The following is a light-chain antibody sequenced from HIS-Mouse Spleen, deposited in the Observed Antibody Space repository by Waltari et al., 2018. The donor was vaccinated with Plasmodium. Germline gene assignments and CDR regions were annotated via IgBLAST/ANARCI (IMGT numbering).Light chain of an antibody. V-gene: IGKV1-39*01. CDR1: QSISSY. Sequence: EIQMPQPRSSLSASVGDRVTITCRASQSISSYLNWYQQKPGKAPKLLIYAASSLQSGVPSRFSGSGSGTDFTLTISSLQPEDFATYYCQQSYSTWTFGQGTKVEIK. CDR3: QQSYSTWT. J-gene: IGKJ1*01. CDR2: AAS.